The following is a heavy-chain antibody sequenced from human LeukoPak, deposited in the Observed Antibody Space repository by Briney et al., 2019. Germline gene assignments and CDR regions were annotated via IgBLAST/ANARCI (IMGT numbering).Heavy chain of an antibody. Sequence: GGSLRLSCAASGFTFSSYWMSWVRQAPGKGLERVANIKQDGSEKYYVDSVKGRFTISRDNAKNSLYLQMNSLRAEDTAVYYCARETGYGSGTYFDYWGQGTLVTVSS. V-gene: IGHV3-7*01. CDR2: IKQDGSEK. D-gene: IGHD3-10*01. J-gene: IGHJ4*02. CDR3: ARETGYGSGTYFDY. CDR1: GFTFSSYW.